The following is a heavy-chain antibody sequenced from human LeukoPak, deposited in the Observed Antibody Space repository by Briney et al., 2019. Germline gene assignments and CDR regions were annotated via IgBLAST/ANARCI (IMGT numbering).Heavy chain of an antibody. D-gene: IGHD6-13*01. V-gene: IGHV4-61*02. CDR3: ARNLIPEQLVLNF. Sequence: PSETLSLTCTVSGGSIRSGNYYWSWIRQPAGKGLEWIGRINTRGSTNYNPSLKSRVTISVDMSKNQFSLNLKSVTPEDTAVYYCARNLIPEQLVLNFWGQGTLVTVSS. CDR1: GGSIRSGNYY. J-gene: IGHJ4*02. CDR2: INTRGST.